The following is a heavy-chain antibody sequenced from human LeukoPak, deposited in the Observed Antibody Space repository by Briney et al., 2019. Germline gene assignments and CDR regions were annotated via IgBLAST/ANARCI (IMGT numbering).Heavy chain of an antibody. CDR3: AKDLGITIFGVHTPGAFDI. J-gene: IGHJ3*02. Sequence: SETLSLTCTVSGGSISSYYWSWIRQPPGKGLEWIGYIYYSGSTNYNPSLKSRVTISSDTSKNQFSLKLTSVTAADTAVYYCAKDLGITIFGVHTPGAFDIWGQGTVVPVSS. D-gene: IGHD3-3*01. CDR1: GGSISSYY. CDR2: IYYSGST. V-gene: IGHV4-59*01.